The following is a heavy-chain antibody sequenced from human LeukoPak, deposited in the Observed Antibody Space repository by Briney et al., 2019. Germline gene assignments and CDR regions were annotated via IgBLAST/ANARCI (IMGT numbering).Heavy chain of an antibody. Sequence: NTGGSLRLSCAASGFTFSDYYMNWIRQAPGKGLEWVSYISGSGSTVSYADSVKGRFTISRDNAKNSLYLQMNSLRAEDTALYYCAKDTQRYFVSPGMDVWGQGTTVSVSS. J-gene: IGHJ6*02. V-gene: IGHV3-11*01. D-gene: IGHD3-9*01. CDR3: AKDTQRYFVSPGMDV. CDR2: ISGSGSTV. CDR1: GFTFSDYY.